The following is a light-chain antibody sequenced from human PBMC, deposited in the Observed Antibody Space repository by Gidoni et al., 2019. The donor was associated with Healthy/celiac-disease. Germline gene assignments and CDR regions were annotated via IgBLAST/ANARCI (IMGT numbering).Light chain of an antibody. J-gene: IGLJ2*01. CDR1: SIDVGGYNY. V-gene: IGLV2-14*01. CDR2: EVS. CDR3: SSYTSSSTLV. Sequence: QSALTQPASVSGSPGQSLTISCTGTSIDVGGYNYVSWYHQHPGKAPKLMLYEVSNRPSGVSNRFSGSKSGNTASLTISGLQAEDEADYYCSSYTSSSTLVFGGGTKLTVL.